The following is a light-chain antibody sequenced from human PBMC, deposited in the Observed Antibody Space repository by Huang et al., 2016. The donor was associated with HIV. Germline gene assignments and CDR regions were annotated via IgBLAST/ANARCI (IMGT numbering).Light chain of an antibody. CDR1: QGISSY. CDR2: AAS. Sequence: IQLTQSPSSLSASVGDRVTITCRASQGISSYLAWYQEKSGKAPKLLIYAASTLQSGVPSRFSGSVSGTDFTLTISSLQSEDFATYYCQQLNSYPRTFGKGTKVEIK. J-gene: IGKJ1*01. CDR3: QQLNSYPRT. V-gene: IGKV1-9*01.